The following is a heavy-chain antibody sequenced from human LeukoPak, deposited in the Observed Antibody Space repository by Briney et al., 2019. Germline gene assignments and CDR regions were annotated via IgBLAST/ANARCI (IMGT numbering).Heavy chain of an antibody. V-gene: IGHV3-21*01. CDR1: GFTFSSYS. J-gene: IGHJ5*02. D-gene: IGHD2-15*01. Sequence: GGSLRLSCAASGFTFSSYSMNWVRQAPGKGLEWASSISSSSSYIYYAASVKGRFTISRDNAKNSLYLQMNSLRAEDTAVYYCASSGYCSGGSCPWGQGTLVTVSS. CDR2: ISSSSSYI. CDR3: ASSGYCSGGSCP.